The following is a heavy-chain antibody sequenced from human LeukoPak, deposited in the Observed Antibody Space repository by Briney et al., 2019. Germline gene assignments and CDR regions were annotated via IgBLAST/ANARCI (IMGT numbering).Heavy chain of an antibody. J-gene: IGHJ4*02. CDR3: ARGPNSNWSGLDF. CDR1: GFTFSSNY. V-gene: IGHV3-74*01. CDR2: ISPTGSTT. D-gene: IGHD6-6*01. Sequence: PGGSLRLSCAASGFTFSSNYMSWVRQVPGKGLVWVSRISPTGSTTSYADSVKGRFTVSRDNAKNTLYLQVNNLRAEDTAVYYCARGPNSNWSGLDFWGQGTLLTVSS.